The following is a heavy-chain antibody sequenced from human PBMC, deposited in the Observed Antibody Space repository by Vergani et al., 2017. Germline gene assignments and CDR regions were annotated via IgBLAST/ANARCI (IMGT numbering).Heavy chain of an antibody. J-gene: IGHJ4*02. CDR1: GGSISSGYY. D-gene: IGHD3-10*01. CDR2: IYHSGST. Sequence: QVQLQESGPGLVKPSQTLSLTCTVSGGSISSGYYWGWIRQPPGKGLEWIGSIYHSGSTYYNPSLKSRVTISVDTSKNQFSLKLSSVTAADTAVYYCARHTYGSGPAHFDYWGQGTLVTVSS. CDR3: ARHTYGSGPAHFDY. V-gene: IGHV4-38-2*02.